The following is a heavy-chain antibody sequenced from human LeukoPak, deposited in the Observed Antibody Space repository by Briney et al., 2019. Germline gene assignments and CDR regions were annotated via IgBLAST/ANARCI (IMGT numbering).Heavy chain of an antibody. CDR3: ARDRKEIVVVPAAEMYGMDV. CDR1: GYSIISYG. CDR2: ISGYNGNT. D-gene: IGHD2-2*01. Sequence: GASVKDSCKAAGYSIISYGISWVRQAPGQGLEWMGWISGYNGNTNYAQKLQGRVTMTTDTSTSTAYMELRSLRYDETAVYYCARDRKEIVVVPAAEMYGMDVWGQGTTVTVSS. V-gene: IGHV1-18*01. J-gene: IGHJ6*02.